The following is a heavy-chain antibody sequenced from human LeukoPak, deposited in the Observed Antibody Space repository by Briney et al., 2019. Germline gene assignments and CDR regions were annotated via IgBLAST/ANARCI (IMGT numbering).Heavy chain of an antibody. J-gene: IGHJ4*02. CDR3: AKDLIWDSSSLYLYYFDY. V-gene: IGHV3-23*01. Sequence: PGGSLRLSCAASGFTFSSYAMSWVRQAPGNGLEWVSAISGSGGSTYYADSVKGRFTISRDNSKNTLYLQMNSLRAEDTAVYYCAKDLIWDSSSLYLYYFDYWGQGTLVTVSS. D-gene: IGHD6-13*01. CDR2: ISGSGGST. CDR1: GFTFSSYA.